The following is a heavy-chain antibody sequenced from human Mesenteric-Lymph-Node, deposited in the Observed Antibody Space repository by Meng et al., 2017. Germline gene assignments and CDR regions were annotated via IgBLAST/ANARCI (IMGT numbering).Heavy chain of an antibody. V-gene: IGHV3-9*01. CDR3: ARARYCSSTSCIKVPPSNYYGMDV. CDR1: GFTFDDYA. J-gene: IGHJ6*02. Sequence: SLKISCAASGFTFDDYAMHWVRQAPGKGLEWVSGISWNSGSIGYADSVKGRFTISRDNAKNSLYLQMNSLRAEDTAVYYCARARYCSSTSCIKVPPSNYYGMDVWGQGTTVTVSS. CDR2: ISWNSGSI. D-gene: IGHD2-2*01.